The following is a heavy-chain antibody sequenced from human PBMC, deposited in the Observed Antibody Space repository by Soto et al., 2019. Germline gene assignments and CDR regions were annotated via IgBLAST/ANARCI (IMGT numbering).Heavy chain of an antibody. CDR2: ISHSGST. V-gene: IGHV4-30-2*01. J-gene: IGHJ5*02. CDR1: GGSITRGPSS. CDR3: VRESAPSGPNYFDT. Sequence: QLQLQESGSGLVKPSQTLSLTCSVSGGSITRGPSSWNWVRQPPGKGLEWIAYISHSGSTYYNPSLKGRVTVSVDRSKYQFSLKLDSVSAADTAIYYCVRESAPSGPNYFDTWGPGTLVTVSS. D-gene: IGHD6-13*01.